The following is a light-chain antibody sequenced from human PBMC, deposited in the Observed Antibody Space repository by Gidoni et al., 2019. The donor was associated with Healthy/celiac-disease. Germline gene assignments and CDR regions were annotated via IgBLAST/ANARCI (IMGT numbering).Light chain of an antibody. CDR1: QSISSY. J-gene: IGKJ2*01. CDR2: AAS. Sequence: DIQMTQSPSSLSASVGDRVTITCRASQSISSYVNWYQQKPGKAPKILIYAASSLQSGVPSRFSGNGSGTDFTLNISSLQPEDFATYYCQQSYSTPMYTFGQGTKLEIK. V-gene: IGKV1-39*01. CDR3: QQSYSTPMYT.